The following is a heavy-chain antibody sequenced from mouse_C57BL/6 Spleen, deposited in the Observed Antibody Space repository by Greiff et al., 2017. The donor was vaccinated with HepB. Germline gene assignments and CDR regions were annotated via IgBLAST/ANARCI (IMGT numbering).Heavy chain of an antibody. J-gene: IGHJ1*03. CDR2: IYPGSGST. V-gene: IGHV1-55*01. CDR3: ARGGPFGSYWYFDV. CDR1: GYTFTSYW. Sequence: QVQLKQPGAELVKPGASVKMSCKASGYTFTSYWITWVKQRPGQGLEWIGDIYPGSGSTNYNEKFKSKATLTVDTSSSTAYMQLSSLTSEDSAVYYCARGGPFGSYWYFDVWGTGTTVTVSS. D-gene: IGHD2-2*01.